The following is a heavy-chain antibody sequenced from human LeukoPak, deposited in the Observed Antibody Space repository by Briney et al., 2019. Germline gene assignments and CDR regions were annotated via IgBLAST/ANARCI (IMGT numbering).Heavy chain of an antibody. CDR2: LNQDGSEK. J-gene: IGHJ4*02. Sequence: GGSLRLSCAASGFMFQFYFMNWVRQAPGKGLEWVANLNQDGSEKYYVDSVKGRFTISRDNAKNSLYLQMNSLRAEDTAVYYCARDLGHYYGSGSYPWYFDYWGQGTLVTVSS. CDR3: ARDLGHYYGSGSYPWYFDY. V-gene: IGHV3-7*01. CDR1: GFMFQFYF. D-gene: IGHD3-10*01.